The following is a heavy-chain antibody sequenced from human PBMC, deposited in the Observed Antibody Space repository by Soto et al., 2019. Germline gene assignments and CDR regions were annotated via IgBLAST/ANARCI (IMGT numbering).Heavy chain of an antibody. Sequence: PSETLSLTCTVSGGSISSYYWSWIRQPPWKGLEWIGYIYYSGSTNYNPSLKSRVTISVDTSKNQFSLKLSSVTAADTAVYYCARATTYSSGWYYFDYWGQGTLVTVSS. CDR2: IYYSGST. D-gene: IGHD6-19*01. CDR3: ARATTYSSGWYYFDY. V-gene: IGHV4-59*01. CDR1: GGSISSYY. J-gene: IGHJ4*02.